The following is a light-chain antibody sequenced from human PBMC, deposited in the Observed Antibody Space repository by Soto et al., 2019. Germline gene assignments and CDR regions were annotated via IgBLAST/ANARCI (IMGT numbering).Light chain of an antibody. CDR1: QNIDTF. CDR3: QQSYSVPYT. J-gene: IGKJ2*01. CDR2: AAS. V-gene: IGKV1-39*01. Sequence: DIQMTQSPSSLSASVGDRVTITCRASQNIDTFLNWYQQKPGKAPNLLISAASSLQSGVPSRFSGSGSGTDFTLTISSLQPEDSATYYCQQSYSVPYTFGQGTKLEIK.